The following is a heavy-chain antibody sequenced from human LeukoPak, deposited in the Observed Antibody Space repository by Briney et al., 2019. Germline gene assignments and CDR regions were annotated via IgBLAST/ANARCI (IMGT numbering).Heavy chain of an antibody. Sequence: SETLSLSCTVSAGSNNSYYWSWIRQPPGKGLEWIGYTHPSGNTNYSPSLESRVTISIDTSRNQFSLKLSSVTAADTAVYFCARKAPKKGWFDPWGQGTLVTVSS. CDR3: ARKAPKKGWFDP. J-gene: IGHJ5*02. V-gene: IGHV4-4*09. CDR1: AGSNNSYY. CDR2: THPSGNT.